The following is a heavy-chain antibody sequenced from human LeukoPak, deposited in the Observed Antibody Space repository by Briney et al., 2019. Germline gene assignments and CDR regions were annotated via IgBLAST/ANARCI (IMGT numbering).Heavy chain of an antibody. D-gene: IGHD6-19*01. V-gene: IGHV1-2*02. CDR3: ARDGDSSGWYPFDY. Sequence: ASVKVSCKASGYTFTGYYMHWVRQAPGQGLEWMGWINPSSGDTNYAQKFQGRVTMTRDTSISTAYMELSRLRSDDTAVYYCARDGDSSGWYPFDYWGQGTLVTVSS. J-gene: IGHJ4*02. CDR2: INPSSGDT. CDR1: GYTFTGYY.